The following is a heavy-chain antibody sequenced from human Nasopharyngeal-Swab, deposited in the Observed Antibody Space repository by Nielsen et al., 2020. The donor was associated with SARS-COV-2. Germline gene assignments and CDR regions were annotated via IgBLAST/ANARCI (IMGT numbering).Heavy chain of an antibody. J-gene: IGHJ6*02. CDR3: ARDGYCSDASCSHYYFFFGMDV. Sequence: SETLSLTCSVSGGSIDSFYWSWIRQPVGKGLEWIGRIYSSGRTNSNPSLRSRLAMSVDTSKNQFSLTLTSVTAADTAVYYCARDGYCSDASCSHYYFFFGMDVWGPGTTVTVSS. D-gene: IGHD2-2*03. CDR1: GGSIDSFY. CDR2: IYSSGRT. V-gene: IGHV4-4*07.